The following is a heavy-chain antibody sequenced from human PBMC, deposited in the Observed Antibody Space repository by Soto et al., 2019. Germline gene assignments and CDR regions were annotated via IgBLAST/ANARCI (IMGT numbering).Heavy chain of an antibody. CDR1: GFTFSNAC. J-gene: IGHJ3*02. CDR2: IKSKTDGGTT. Sequence: GGSLRLSCAASGFTFSNACMSWVRQAPGKGLEWVGRIKSKTDGGTTDYAAPVKGRFTISRDDSKNTLYLQMNSLKTEDTAVYYCTTFTYCSGGSCYEGAFDIWGQGTMVTVSS. CDR3: TTFTYCSGGSCYEGAFDI. V-gene: IGHV3-15*01. D-gene: IGHD2-15*01.